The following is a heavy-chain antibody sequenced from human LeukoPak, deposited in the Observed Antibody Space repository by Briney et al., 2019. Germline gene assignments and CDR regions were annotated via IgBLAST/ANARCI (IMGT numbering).Heavy chain of an antibody. CDR1: GFTFSSYG. V-gene: IGHV3-7*01. J-gene: IGHJ4*02. CDR2: IKQDGSEK. CDR3: ARALDSSSSRYQAFEY. Sequence: PGTSLRLSCAASGFTFSSYGMHWVRQAPGKGLEWVANIKQDGSEKYYVDSVKGRFTISRDNAKNSLYLQMNSLRAEDTAVYYCARALDSSSSRYQAFEYWGQGTLVTVSS. D-gene: IGHD2-2*01.